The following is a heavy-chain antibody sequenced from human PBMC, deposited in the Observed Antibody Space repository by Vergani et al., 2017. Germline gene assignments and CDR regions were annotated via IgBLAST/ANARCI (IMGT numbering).Heavy chain of an antibody. J-gene: IGHJ6*02. V-gene: IGHV1-18*04. CDR1: GYTFTSYG. Sequence: QVQLVQSGAEVKKPGASVKVSCKASGYTFTSYGISWVRQAPGQGLEWMGWISAYTGNTNYAQKLQGRVTMTTDTSTSTAYMELRSLRSDDTAVYYCPRDPDIVVVPASPSYYYYYGMDVWGQGTTVTVSS. CDR2: ISAYTGNT. D-gene: IGHD2-2*01. CDR3: PRDPDIVVVPASPSYYYYYGMDV.